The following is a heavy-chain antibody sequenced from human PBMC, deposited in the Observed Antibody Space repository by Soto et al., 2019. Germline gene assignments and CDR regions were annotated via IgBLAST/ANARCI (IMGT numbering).Heavy chain of an antibody. CDR3: ARDLSWGSNWYYYMDV. D-gene: IGHD7-27*01. V-gene: IGHV3-48*01. CDR2: ISSSSSVI. CDR1: GFILSDCA. Sequence: GGSLRLSCATSGFILSDCAMNWVRQAPGKGLEWVSYISSSSSVIDYADSVKGRFTVSRDNARNSLYLQMNSLRAEATAVYYCARDLSWGSNWYYYMDVWGKGTTVTVS. J-gene: IGHJ6*03.